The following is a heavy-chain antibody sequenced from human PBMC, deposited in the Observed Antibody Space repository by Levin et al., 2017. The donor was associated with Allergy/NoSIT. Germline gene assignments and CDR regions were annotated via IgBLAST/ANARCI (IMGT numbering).Heavy chain of an antibody. Sequence: GGSLRLSCSASGFTFSTFAMHWVRQAPGKGLEYVSAINDNGDDTYYADSVKGRFTMSRDNSKNTVYLQMTSLRDEDTAVYHCVKRQFGMTSTYDYWGQGTLVTVSS. CDR3: VKRQFGMTSTYDY. J-gene: IGHJ4*02. D-gene: IGHD2/OR15-2a*01. V-gene: IGHV3-64D*06. CDR2: INDNGDDT. CDR1: GFTFSTFA.